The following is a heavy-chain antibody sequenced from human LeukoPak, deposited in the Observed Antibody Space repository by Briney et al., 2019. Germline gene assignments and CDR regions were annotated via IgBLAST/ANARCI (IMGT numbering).Heavy chain of an antibody. CDR2: IIPILGIA. D-gene: IGHD3-22*01. Sequence: SVKVSCKASGGTFSSYAISWVRQAPGQGLEWMGRIIPILGIANYAQKFQGRVTITADKSTGTVYMELSSLRSEDTAVYYCARDWLRSGYYFSFDYWGQGTLVTVSS. CDR3: ARDWLRSGYYFSFDY. CDR1: GGTFSSYA. V-gene: IGHV1-69*04. J-gene: IGHJ4*02.